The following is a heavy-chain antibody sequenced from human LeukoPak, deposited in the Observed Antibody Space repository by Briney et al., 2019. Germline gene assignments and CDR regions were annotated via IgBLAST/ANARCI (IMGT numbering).Heavy chain of an antibody. V-gene: IGHV1-69*06. CDR3: AHQRRGVAVAPPGTFDD. CDR1: VGTLSRYA. D-gene: IGHD6-19*01. J-gene: IGHJ4*02. CDR2: IFPIFGTA. Sequence: SVKDSCKASVGTLSRYAISGVRPAPGRGVGGMGGIFPIFGTANYAQKFQGRVTITADKSTSTAYMELSSLRSEDTAVYYCAHQRRGVAVAPPGTFDDWGQGTLVTVSS.